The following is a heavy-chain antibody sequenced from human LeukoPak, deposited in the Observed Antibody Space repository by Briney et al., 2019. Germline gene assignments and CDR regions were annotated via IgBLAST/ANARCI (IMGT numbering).Heavy chain of an antibody. CDR3: ARDPSYCGGDCYSV. CDR2: IIPIFGTA. V-gene: IGHV1-69*05. D-gene: IGHD2-21*02. CDR1: GYTFTSYG. J-gene: IGHJ4*02. Sequence: GASVKVSCKASGYTFTSYGISWVRQAPGQGLEWMGGIIPIFGTANYAQKFQGRVTITTDESTSTAYMELSSLRSEDTAVYYCARDPSYCGGDCYSVWGQGTLVTVSS.